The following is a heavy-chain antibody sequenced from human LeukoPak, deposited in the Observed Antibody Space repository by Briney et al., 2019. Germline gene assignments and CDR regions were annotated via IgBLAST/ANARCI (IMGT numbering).Heavy chain of an antibody. CDR1: GFTFSSYA. V-gene: IGHV3-30*04. D-gene: IGHD3-3*01. J-gene: IGHJ4*02. CDR3: ARTYDFWSGYYSGRYFDY. Sequence: GRSLRLSCAASGFTFSSYAMHWVRQAPGKGLEWVAVISYDGSNKYYADSVKGRFTTSRDNSKNTLYLQMNSLRAEDTAVYYCARTYDFWSGYYSGRYFDYWGQGTLVTVSS. CDR2: ISYDGSNK.